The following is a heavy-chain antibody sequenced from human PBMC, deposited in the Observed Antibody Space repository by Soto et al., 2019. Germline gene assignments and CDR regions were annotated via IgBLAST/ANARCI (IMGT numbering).Heavy chain of an antibody. Sequence: ASVKGACKASGDGFTNYGCGWGRQAPGQGLEWMGWISAYDGQTNYTKKFQGRVTMTTDTSSSTAYMELRSLRSDDTAVYYCARVWYYDSSGYYAFDYWGLGTLVTVSS. CDR1: GDGFTNYG. V-gene: IGHV1-18*01. J-gene: IGHJ4*02. D-gene: IGHD3-22*01. CDR2: ISAYDGQT. CDR3: ARVWYYDSSGYYAFDY.